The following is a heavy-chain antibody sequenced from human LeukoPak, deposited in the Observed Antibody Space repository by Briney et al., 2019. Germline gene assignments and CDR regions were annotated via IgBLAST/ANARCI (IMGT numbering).Heavy chain of an antibody. V-gene: IGHV3-21*01. CDR1: GFTFSSYS. Sequence: GGSLRLSCAASGFTFSSYSMNWVRQAPGKGLEWVSSISSSSSYIYYADSVKGRVTISRDNTKSSLYLQLNSLRAEDTAVYYCVPGGLAVSGIDYWGQGALVTVSS. CDR3: VPGGLAVSGIDY. D-gene: IGHD6-19*01. CDR2: ISSSSSYI. J-gene: IGHJ4*02.